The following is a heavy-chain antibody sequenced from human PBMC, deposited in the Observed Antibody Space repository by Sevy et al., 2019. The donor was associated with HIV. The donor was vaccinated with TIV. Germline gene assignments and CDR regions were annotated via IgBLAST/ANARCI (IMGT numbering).Heavy chain of an antibody. CDR1: GFTFSSYA. Sequence: GGSLRLSCSASGFTFSSYAMHWVRQAPGKGLEYVSAISSNGGSTYYADSVKGGFTISRDNSKNTLYLQMSSLRAEDTAVYYCVKRGYGYYFDYWGQGTLVTVSS. D-gene: IGHD5-18*01. CDR3: VKRGYGYYFDY. CDR2: ISSNGGST. J-gene: IGHJ4*02. V-gene: IGHV3-64D*06.